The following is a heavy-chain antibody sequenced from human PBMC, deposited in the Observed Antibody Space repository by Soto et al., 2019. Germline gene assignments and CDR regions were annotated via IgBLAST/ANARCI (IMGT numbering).Heavy chain of an antibody. Sequence: QITLKESGPTLVKPTQTLTLTCTFSGFSLTTTEMGVAWIRQPPGKAPEWLALIYWDDDQRYNPSLRNRLTITKDSSKNQVVLQMTNMGPEDTATYYCAHNDYSKFNWFDPWGQGTLVTVSS. V-gene: IGHV2-5*02. CDR3: AHNDYSKFNWFDP. J-gene: IGHJ5*02. CDR1: GFSLTTTEMG. CDR2: IYWDDDQ. D-gene: IGHD4-4*01.